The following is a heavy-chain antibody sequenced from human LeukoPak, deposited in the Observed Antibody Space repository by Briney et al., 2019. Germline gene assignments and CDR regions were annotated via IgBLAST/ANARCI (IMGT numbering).Heavy chain of an antibody. CDR1: GFTFSSYG. CDR3: ARDSTMVRGVIGPFDY. Sequence: GRSLRLSCAASGFTFSSYGMHWDRQAPGKGLEWVAVIWYDGSNKYYADSVKGRFTISRDNSKNTLYLQMNSLRAEDTAVYYCARDSTMVRGVIGPFDYWGKGTLVTVAS. V-gene: IGHV3-33*01. D-gene: IGHD3-10*01. CDR2: IWYDGSNK. J-gene: IGHJ4*02.